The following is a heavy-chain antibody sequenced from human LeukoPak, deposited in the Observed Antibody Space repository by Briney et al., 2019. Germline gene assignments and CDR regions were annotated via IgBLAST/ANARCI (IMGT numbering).Heavy chain of an antibody. V-gene: IGHV3-30*04. Sequence: PGGSLRLSCAASGFTFSSYAMHWVRQAPGKGLEWVAVISYDGSKKYYADSVKGRFTISRDNSKNTQHLQMNSLRAEDTAVYYCARVDPGSYLMFYYVDFWGQGTLVTVSS. CDR3: ARVDPGSYLMFYYVDF. J-gene: IGHJ4*02. CDR2: ISYDGSKK. D-gene: IGHD3-10*01. CDR1: GFTFSSYA.